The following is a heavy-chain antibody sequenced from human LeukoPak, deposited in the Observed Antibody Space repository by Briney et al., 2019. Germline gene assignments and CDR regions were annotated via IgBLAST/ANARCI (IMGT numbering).Heavy chain of an antibody. CDR2: IYTSGST. CDR3: ARQGRDGYNYGMEFDY. CDR1: GGSISSYY. Sequence: SETLSLTCTVSGGSISSYYWSWIRQPPGKGLEWIGYIYTSGSTNYNPSLKSRVTISVDTSKNQFSLKLSSVTAADTAVYYRARQGRDGYNYGMEFDYWGQGTLVTVSS. J-gene: IGHJ4*02. V-gene: IGHV4-4*09. D-gene: IGHD5-24*01.